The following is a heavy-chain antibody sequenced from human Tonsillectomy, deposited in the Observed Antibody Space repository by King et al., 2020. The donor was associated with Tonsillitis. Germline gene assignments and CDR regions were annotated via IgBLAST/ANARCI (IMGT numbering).Heavy chain of an antibody. CDR3: ARQTVVTGDFDY. J-gene: IGHJ4*02. V-gene: IGHV5-51*01. Sequence: VQLVESGTEMKKPGESLKISCKGSGYIFTNYWIGWVRQMPGKGLEWMGIIYPGDSDTRYSPSFQGQVTISADKSISTAYLKGSSLKASDTAMYYCARQTVVTGDFDYWGQGTLVTVSS. CDR1: GYIFTNYW. D-gene: IGHD4-23*01. CDR2: IYPGDSDT.